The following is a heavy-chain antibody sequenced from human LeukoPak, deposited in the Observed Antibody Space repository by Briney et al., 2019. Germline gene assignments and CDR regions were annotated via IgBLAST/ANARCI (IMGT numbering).Heavy chain of an antibody. CDR3: ARDGVRYCTNGVCCFDY. Sequence: GGSLRLSCAASGFTFSSYSMNWVRQAPGKGLEWVSSISSSGSTIYYADSVKGRFTISRDNAKNSLYLQMNSLRAEETAVYYCARDGVRYCTNGVCCFDYWGQGTLVTVSS. D-gene: IGHD2-8*01. CDR1: GFTFSSYS. CDR2: ISSSGSTI. J-gene: IGHJ4*02. V-gene: IGHV3-21*01.